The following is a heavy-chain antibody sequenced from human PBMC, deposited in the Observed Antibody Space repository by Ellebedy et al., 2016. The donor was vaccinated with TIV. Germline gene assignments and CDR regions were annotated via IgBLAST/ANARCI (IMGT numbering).Heavy chain of an antibody. Sequence: PGGSLRLSCAASGFTFSNYDMHWVRQATGKGLEWVSGIGTAGDTYYPGSVKVRFTISRENAKTSLFLQMNSLRDGDTAVYYCARGRYGPWGQGTLVTVSS. J-gene: IGHJ5*02. CDR1: GFTFSNYD. CDR2: IGTAGDT. D-gene: IGHD3-10*01. CDR3: ARGRYGP. V-gene: IGHV3-13*01.